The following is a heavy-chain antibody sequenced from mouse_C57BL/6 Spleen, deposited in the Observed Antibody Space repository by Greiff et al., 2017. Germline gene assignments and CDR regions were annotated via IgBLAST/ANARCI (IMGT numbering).Heavy chain of an antibody. CDR1: GYTFTNYW. CDR2: IYPGGGYT. D-gene: IGHD3-2*02. V-gene: IGHV1-63*01. Sequence: VQLQESGAELVRPGTSVKMSCKASGYTFTNYWIGWAKQRPGHGLEWIGDIYPGGGYTNYNEKFKGKATLTADKSSSTAYMQFSSLTSEDSAIYYCARKETAQATFDYWGQGTTLTVSS. J-gene: IGHJ2*01. CDR3: ARKETAQATFDY.